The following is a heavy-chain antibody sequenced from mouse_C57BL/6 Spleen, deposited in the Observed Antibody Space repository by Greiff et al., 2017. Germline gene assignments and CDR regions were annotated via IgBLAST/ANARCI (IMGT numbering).Heavy chain of an antibody. CDR2: IYPRSGYT. CDR1: GYTFTSYG. Sequence: VQLQESGAELARPGASVKLSCKASGYTFTSYGISWVKQRTGQGLEWIGEIYPRSGYTNYNEKFKGKATLTADKSSSTAYMALRSLTTEDSAVYFCARRRENGYFDYWGQGTTLTVSS. CDR3: ARRRENGYFDY. V-gene: IGHV1-81*01. J-gene: IGHJ2*01.